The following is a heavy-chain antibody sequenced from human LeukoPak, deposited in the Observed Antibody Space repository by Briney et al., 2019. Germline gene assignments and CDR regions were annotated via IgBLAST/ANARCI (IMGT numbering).Heavy chain of an antibody. CDR1: GFTFNSYE. V-gene: IGHV3-48*03. Sequence: QPGGSLRLSCAASGFTFNSYEMIWVRQAPGKGLEWVSHISSSGGTIYYADSVKGRFTISRDNAKDSLYLQMNSLRGEDTALYYCARVRTTVTTYDAFDFWGQGTMVTVSS. CDR2: ISSSGGTI. CDR3: ARVRTTVTTYDAFDF. D-gene: IGHD4-17*01. J-gene: IGHJ3*01.